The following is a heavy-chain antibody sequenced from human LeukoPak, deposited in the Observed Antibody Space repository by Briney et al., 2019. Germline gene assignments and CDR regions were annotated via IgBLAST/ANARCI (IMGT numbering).Heavy chain of an antibody. CDR2: ISYDGSNK. Sequence: GGSLRLSCAAPGFTFSSYAMHWVRQAPGKGLEWVAVISYDGSNKYYADSVKGRFTISRDNSKNTLYLQMNSLRADDTGVYYCARGNWYFDIWGRGTLVTVSS. V-gene: IGHV3-30*14. J-gene: IGHJ2*01. CDR3: ARGNWYFDI. CDR1: GFTFSSYA.